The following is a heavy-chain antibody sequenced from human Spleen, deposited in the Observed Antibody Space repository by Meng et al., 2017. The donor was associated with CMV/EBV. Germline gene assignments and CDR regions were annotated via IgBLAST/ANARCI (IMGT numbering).Heavy chain of an antibody. Sequence: SETLSLTCTVSGGSISRNSDYWGWIRQPPGKGLEWIGSIYYSGTTYYNPSLKSRVTISIDMSKTQFSLKLRSVTAADTAVYYCAREAWNCSSTSCYTGVSNGMDVWGQGTTVTVSS. D-gene: IGHD2-2*02. J-gene: IGHJ6*02. CDR3: AREAWNCSSTSCYTGVSNGMDV. CDR2: IYYSGTT. V-gene: IGHV4-39*07. CDR1: GGSISRNSDY.